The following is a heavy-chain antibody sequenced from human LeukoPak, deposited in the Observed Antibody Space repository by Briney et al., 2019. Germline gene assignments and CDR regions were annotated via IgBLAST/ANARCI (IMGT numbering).Heavy chain of an antibody. CDR2: INHSGST. CDR1: GGSFSGYY. D-gene: IGHD3-22*01. J-gene: IGHJ4*02. V-gene: IGHV4-34*01. Sequence: SETLSLTCAVYGGSFSGYYWSWIRPPPGKGLEWIGEINHSGSTNYNPSLKSRVTISVDTSKNQFSLKLSSVTAADTAVYDCARALSYYYDSSGLIDYWGQGTLVTVSS. CDR3: ARALSYYYDSSGLIDY.